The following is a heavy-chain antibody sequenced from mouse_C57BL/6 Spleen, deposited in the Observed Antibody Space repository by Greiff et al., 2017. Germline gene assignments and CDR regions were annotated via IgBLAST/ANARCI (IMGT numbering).Heavy chain of an antibody. V-gene: IGHV7-3*01. CDR1: GFTFTDYY. CDR3: ARSAYYSNYVEAMDY. D-gene: IGHD2-5*01. J-gene: IGHJ4*01. Sequence: EVQGVESGGGLVQPGGSLSLSCAASGFTFTDYYMSWVRQPPGKALEWLGFIRNKANGYTTEYSASVKGRFTISRDNSQSILYLQMNALIAEDSATYYCARSAYYSNYVEAMDYWGQGTSVTVSS. CDR2: IRNKANGYTT.